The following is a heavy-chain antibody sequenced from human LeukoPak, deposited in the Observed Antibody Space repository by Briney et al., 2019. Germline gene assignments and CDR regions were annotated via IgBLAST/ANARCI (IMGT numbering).Heavy chain of an antibody. CDR3: AKDNAYYYADY. Sequence: GGSLRLSCAASGFTFSSYGIHWVRQAPGKGLEWVTFIGYDGRNKYYADSVKGRFTISRDNSKNTLYLQMNSLRAEDTAVYYCAKDNAYYYADYWGQGTLVTVSS. D-gene: IGHD3-10*01. V-gene: IGHV3-30*02. J-gene: IGHJ4*02. CDR2: IGYDGRNK. CDR1: GFTFSSYG.